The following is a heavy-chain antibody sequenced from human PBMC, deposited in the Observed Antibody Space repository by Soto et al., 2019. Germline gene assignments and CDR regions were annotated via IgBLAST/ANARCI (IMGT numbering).Heavy chain of an antibody. D-gene: IGHD6-13*01. J-gene: IGHJ4*02. V-gene: IGHV3-33*01. CDR1: GFTFSSYG. CDR2: IWYDGSNK. Sequence: QVQLVESGGGVVQPGRSLRLSCAASGFTFSSYGMHWVRQAPGKGLEWVAVIWYDGSNKYYADSVKGRFTISRDNSKNTLYLQMNSLRAEDTAVYYCARDPLSPPRYSSSWYGGGFDYWGQGTLVTVSS. CDR3: ARDPLSPPRYSSSWYGGGFDY.